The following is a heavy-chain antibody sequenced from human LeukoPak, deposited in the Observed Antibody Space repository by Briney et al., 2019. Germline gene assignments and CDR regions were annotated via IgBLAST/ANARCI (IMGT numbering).Heavy chain of an antibody. Sequence: SETLSLTCAVYGGSFSGYYWSWIRQPPGKGLEWIGEINHSGSTNYNPSLRSRVTISVDTSKNQFSLKLSSVTAADTAVYYCARLRGDSLDVWGQGTTVTVSS. CDR3: ARLRGDSLDV. V-gene: IGHV4-34*01. J-gene: IGHJ6*02. CDR2: INHSGST. CDR1: GGSFSGYY. D-gene: IGHD3-10*01.